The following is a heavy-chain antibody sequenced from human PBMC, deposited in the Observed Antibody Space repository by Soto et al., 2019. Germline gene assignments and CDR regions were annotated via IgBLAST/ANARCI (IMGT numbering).Heavy chain of an antibody. CDR1: GFTFDDYA. D-gene: IGHD3-10*01. CDR2: ISWNSGSI. V-gene: IGHV3-9*01. J-gene: IGHJ6*02. Sequence: EVQLVESGGGLVQPGRSLRLSCAASGFTFDDYAMHWVRQAPGKGLEWVSGISWNSGSIGYADSVKGRFTISRDNAKNSLYLQMNSLRAEDTALYYCAKGPVKGSGSYPPYYYYGMDVWGQGTTVTVSS. CDR3: AKGPVKGSGSYPPYYYYGMDV.